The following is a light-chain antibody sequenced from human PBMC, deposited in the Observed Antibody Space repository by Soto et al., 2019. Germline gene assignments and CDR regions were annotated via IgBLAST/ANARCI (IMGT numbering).Light chain of an antibody. CDR2: DAS. V-gene: IGKV3-20*01. J-gene: IGKJ1*01. Sequence: ETVLTQSPGTLSLSPGERATLSCRASQSVSSSYLAWYQQKPGQAPRLLIYDASSRATAIPDRFSGSGSGTDFTITISRLEPADFAVYYCQQYVRSPPSWTFGQGTKVEIK. CDR1: QSVSSSY. CDR3: QQYVRSPPSWT.